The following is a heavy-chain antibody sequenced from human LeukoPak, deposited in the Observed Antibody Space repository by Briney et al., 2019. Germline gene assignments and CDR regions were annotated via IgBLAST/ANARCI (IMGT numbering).Heavy chain of an antibody. CDR1: GFTCSNSG. CDR2: ISVTGGNT. CDR3: AKEEYYGAGSYPDY. J-gene: IGHJ4*02. D-gene: IGHD3-10*01. Sequence: GGSLRLSCAAPGFTCSNSGMSCVRQAPGRGLDCLPLISVTGGNTYYADSVKGRFTINRDNSKNTLNLQMNSLRAEDTAVYYCAKEEYYGAGSYPDYWGQGTLVTVSS. V-gene: IGHV3-23*01.